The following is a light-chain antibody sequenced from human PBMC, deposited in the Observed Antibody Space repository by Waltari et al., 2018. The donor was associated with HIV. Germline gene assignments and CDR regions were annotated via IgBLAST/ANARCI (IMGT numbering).Light chain of an antibody. CDR2: NTN. J-gene: IGLJ2*01. CDR1: NSHIGTHD. V-gene: IGLV1-40*01. Sequence: QSVLTQPPSVSGAPGPRVTLSCTGSNSHIGTHDVHWYQQFPGTAPQLLIYNTNSRPSGVPDRFSGSKSGTSASLAITGLQAEDEADYFYQSSDSTLSGSVFGGGTKLTVL. CDR3: QSSDSTLSGSV.